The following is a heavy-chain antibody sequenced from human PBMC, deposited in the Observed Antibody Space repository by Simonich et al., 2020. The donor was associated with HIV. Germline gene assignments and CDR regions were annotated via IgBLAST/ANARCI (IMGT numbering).Heavy chain of an antibody. Sequence: QVQLQQWGAGLLKPSETPSLTCAVYGGSFSGYYWSWIRQPPGKGLEWIGEINHSGNPNHNPSLNSRVTISVDTSKNQFSLKLSSVTAADTAVYYCAREFVYYGSGLSPSWFDPWGQGTLVTVSS. V-gene: IGHV4-34*01. CDR3: AREFVYYGSGLSPSWFDP. CDR1: GGSFSGYY. J-gene: IGHJ5*02. CDR2: INHSGNP. D-gene: IGHD3-10*01.